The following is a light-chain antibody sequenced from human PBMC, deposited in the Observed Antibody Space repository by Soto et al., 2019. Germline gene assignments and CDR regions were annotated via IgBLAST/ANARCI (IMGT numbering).Light chain of an antibody. CDR1: QSISKY. V-gene: IGKV1-39*01. Sequence: DIQMTQSPSSLSASVGDRVTITCRASQSISKYLNWYQQKPGQAPNRLIYAASTLQSGVPSRFSGSGSGTDFTLTISSLQPEDFATYYCQQSYSTPPDTFGQGTKREIK. J-gene: IGKJ2*01. CDR2: AAS. CDR3: QQSYSTPPDT.